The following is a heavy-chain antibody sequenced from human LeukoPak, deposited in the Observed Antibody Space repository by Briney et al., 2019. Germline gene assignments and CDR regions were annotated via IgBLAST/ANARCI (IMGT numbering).Heavy chain of an antibody. V-gene: IGHV4-4*07. Sequence: SETLSLTCTVSGGSLSGYYWSWIRQPAGKGLEWIGRIYTSGSTNYDPSLKSRVTMSVDTSKNQFSLKLSSMTATDTAVYYCARDSECSSTSCYYHYYYMDVWGKGTTVTVSS. J-gene: IGHJ6*03. CDR1: GGSLSGYY. CDR3: ARDSECSSTSCYYHYYYMDV. D-gene: IGHD2-2*01. CDR2: IYTSGST.